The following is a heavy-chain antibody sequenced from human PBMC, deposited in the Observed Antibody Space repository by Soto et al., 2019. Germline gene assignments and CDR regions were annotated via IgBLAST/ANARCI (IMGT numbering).Heavy chain of an antibody. J-gene: IGHJ5*02. CDR1: GFTFGSYA. Sequence: GGSLRLSCAGSGFTFGSYAMSWVRQAPGKGPEWVSAISGSGSATYYADSVKGRFTISRDNSKNTLYLQMDSLRDGDTAVYYCAKNRTSSGTTVRFDPWGRGTLVTVSS. D-gene: IGHD1-1*01. CDR2: ISGSGSAT. CDR3: AKNRTSSGTTVRFDP. V-gene: IGHV3-23*01.